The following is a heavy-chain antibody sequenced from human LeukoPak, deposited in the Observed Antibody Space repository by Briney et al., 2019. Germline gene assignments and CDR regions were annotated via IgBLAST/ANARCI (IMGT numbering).Heavy chain of an antibody. D-gene: IGHD2-15*01. CDR2: IIPIFGTA. CDR1: GDTFSNFV. CDR3: ARDRIEDYYYMDV. V-gene: IGHV1-69*05. Sequence: ASVKVSCKTSGDTFSNFVISWARQAPGQGLEWMGGIIPIFGTANYAQKFQGRVTITTDESTSTAYMELSSLRSEGTAVYYCARDRIEDYYYMDVWGKGTTVTVSS. J-gene: IGHJ6*03.